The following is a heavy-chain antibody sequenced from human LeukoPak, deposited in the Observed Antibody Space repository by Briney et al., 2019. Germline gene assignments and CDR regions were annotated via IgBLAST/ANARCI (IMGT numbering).Heavy chain of an antibody. D-gene: IGHD1-7*01. CDR2: ISSSTI. J-gene: IGHJ6*03. Sequence: GGSLRLSCAASGFTSSSYSMNWVRQAPGKGLEWVSYISSSTIYYADSVKGRFTISRDNAKNSLYLQMNSLRAEDTAVYYCARDRLELRGASYYYYMDVWGKGTLVTVSS. V-gene: IGHV3-48*01. CDR3: ARDRLELRGASYYYYMDV. CDR1: GFTSSSYS.